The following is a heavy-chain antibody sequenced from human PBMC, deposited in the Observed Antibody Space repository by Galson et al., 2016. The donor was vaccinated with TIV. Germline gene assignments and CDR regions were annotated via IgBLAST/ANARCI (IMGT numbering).Heavy chain of an antibody. V-gene: IGHV4-38-2*01. CDR2: IYHDGST. CDR1: GYSISSGYY. Sequence: ETLSLTCAVSGYSISSGYYWGWIRQPPGKGLEWIGTIYHDGSTYYSPSLKSRVTMSVDTSNNHFSLNLSSVTAADTALYYCARTVGDDAFDFWGQGTLVPVSS. D-gene: IGHD3-16*01. CDR3: ARTVGDDAFDF. J-gene: IGHJ3*01.